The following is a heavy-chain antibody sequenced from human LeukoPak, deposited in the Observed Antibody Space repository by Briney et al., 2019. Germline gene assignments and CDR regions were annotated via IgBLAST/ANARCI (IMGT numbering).Heavy chain of an antibody. D-gene: IGHD6-13*01. J-gene: IGHJ4*02. CDR3: ARQGTYSSSSFDY. V-gene: IGHV4-39*01. Sequence: SETLSLTCTVSGGSISSSSYYWGWIRQPPGTGLEWIGGIYYSGSTYYNPSLKSRVTISVDTSKNQFSLKLSSVTAADTAVYYCARQGTYSSSSFDYWGQGTLVTVSS. CDR2: IYYSGST. CDR1: GGSISSSSYY.